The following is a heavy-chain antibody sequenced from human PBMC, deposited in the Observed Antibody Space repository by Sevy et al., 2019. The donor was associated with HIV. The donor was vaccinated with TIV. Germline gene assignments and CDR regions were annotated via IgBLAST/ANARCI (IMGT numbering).Heavy chain of an antibody. CDR1: GFTFSNAW. Sequence: GGSLRLSCAASGFTFSNAWMSWVRQAPGKGLEWVGRIKSKTDGGTTDYAAPVKGRFTISRDDSKNTLYLQMNSLKTEDTAVYYCTTAGHYDSSGYYYDWYFDLWGRGTLVTVSS. CDR3: TTAGHYDSSGYYYDWYFDL. J-gene: IGHJ2*01. D-gene: IGHD3-22*01. CDR2: IKSKTDGGTT. V-gene: IGHV3-15*01.